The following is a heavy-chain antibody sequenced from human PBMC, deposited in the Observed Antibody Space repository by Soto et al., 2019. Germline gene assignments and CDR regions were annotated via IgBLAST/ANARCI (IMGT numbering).Heavy chain of an antibody. Sequence: QVQLVQSGAEVKKPGSSVKVSCTASGGTFSSYAISWVRQAPGQGLEWMGGIIPIFGTANYAQKFQGRVTITADESTSTAYMELSSLRSEDTAVYYCARDRFTIFGVVTMRDWGQGTLVTVSS. CDR2: IIPIFGTA. V-gene: IGHV1-69*01. J-gene: IGHJ4*02. CDR1: GGTFSSYA. CDR3: ARDRFTIFGVVTMRD. D-gene: IGHD3-3*01.